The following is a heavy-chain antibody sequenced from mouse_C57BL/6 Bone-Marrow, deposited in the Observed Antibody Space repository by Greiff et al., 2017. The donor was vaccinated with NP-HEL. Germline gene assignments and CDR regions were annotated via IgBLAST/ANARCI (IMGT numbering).Heavy chain of an antibody. J-gene: IGHJ1*03. CDR1: GFTFSSYA. CDR3: ARDRV. CDR2: ISDGGSYT. V-gene: IGHV5-4*01. Sequence: EVQLQESGGGLVKPGGSLKLSCAASGFTFSSYAMSWVRQTPEKRLEWVATISDGGSYTYYPDNVKGRFTISRDNAKNNLYLQMSHLKSEDTAMYYCARDRVWGTGTTVTVSS.